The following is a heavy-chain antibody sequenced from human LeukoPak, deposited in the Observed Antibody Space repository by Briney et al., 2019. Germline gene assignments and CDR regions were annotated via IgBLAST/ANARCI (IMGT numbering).Heavy chain of an antibody. J-gene: IGHJ4*02. V-gene: IGHV3-66*01. CDR2: IYSGGST. CDR1: GFTVSTNY. Sequence: PGGSLRLSCGASGFTVSTNYMSWVRQAPGKGLEWVSIIYSGGSTYCADSVKGRFTISRDNSKNTLYLQMNSLRAEDTAVYYCAKFYDILTGYFDHWGQGTLVTVSS. CDR3: AKFYDILTGYFDH. D-gene: IGHD3-9*01.